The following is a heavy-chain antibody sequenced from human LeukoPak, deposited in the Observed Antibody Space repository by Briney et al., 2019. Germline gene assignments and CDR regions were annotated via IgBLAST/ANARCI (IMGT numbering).Heavy chain of an antibody. V-gene: IGHV1-69*13. CDR3: ARGPKNSRAFDI. J-gene: IGHJ3*02. D-gene: IGHD4-23*01. Sequence: SVKVSCKASGGTFSSYAISWVRQAPGQGLEWMGGIIPIFGTANYAQKFQGRVTITADESTSTAYMELSSLRSEDTAVYYCARGPKNSRAFDIWGQGTMVTVSS. CDR1: GGTFSSYA. CDR2: IIPIFGTA.